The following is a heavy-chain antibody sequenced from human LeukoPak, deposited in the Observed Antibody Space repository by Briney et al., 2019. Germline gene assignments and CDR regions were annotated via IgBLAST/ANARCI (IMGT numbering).Heavy chain of an antibody. J-gene: IGHJ4*02. CDR2: MKPNSGNT. D-gene: IGHD2-15*01. CDR3: ERGVAGCPSCVDY. V-gene: IGHV1-8*01. Sequence: ASVKVSCKASGYTFTSYYINWVRQARGQGREGMGSMKPNSGNTGYAQKFQGRVTMTRHTSLSTAYMELSSLRSEDTAVYYCERGVAGCPSCVDYWAREPWSPSPQ. CDR1: GYTFTSYY.